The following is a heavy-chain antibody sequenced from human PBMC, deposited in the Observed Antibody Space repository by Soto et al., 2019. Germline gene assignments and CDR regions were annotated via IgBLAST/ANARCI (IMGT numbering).Heavy chain of an antibody. V-gene: IGHV1-18*04. D-gene: IGHD2-8*01. J-gene: IGHJ5*02. CDR1: GYSFTGYY. Sequence: ASVKVSCKASGYSFTGYYMHWVRQAPGQGLEWMGWISAYNGNTNYAQKLQGRVTMTTDTSTSTAYMELRSLRSDDTAVYYCARGDYCTNGVCYKGTNWFDPWGQGTLVTVSS. CDR2: ISAYNGNT. CDR3: ARGDYCTNGVCYKGTNWFDP.